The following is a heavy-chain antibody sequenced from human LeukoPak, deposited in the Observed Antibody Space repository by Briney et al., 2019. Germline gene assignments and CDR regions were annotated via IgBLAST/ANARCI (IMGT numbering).Heavy chain of an antibody. V-gene: IGHV1-2*02. J-gene: IGHJ4*02. CDR2: INPNSGGT. Sequence: ASVKVSCKASGYTFTGYYTRWARQAPGQGLEWMGWINPNSGGTNYAQKFQGRVTMTRDTSISTAYMELSRLRSDDTAVYYCARGGDIVVVPAAPRSNFDYWGQGTLVTVSS. D-gene: IGHD2-2*01. CDR3: ARGGDIVVVPAAPRSNFDY. CDR1: GYTFTGYY.